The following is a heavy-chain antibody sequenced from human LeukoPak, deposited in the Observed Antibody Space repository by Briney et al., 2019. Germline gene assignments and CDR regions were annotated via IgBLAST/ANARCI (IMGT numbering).Heavy chain of an antibody. D-gene: IGHD3-22*01. CDR1: GYTFTSYG. CDR2: ISAYNGNT. J-gene: IGHJ4*02. CDR3: ARDTTYYDSSGYSKRFDY. V-gene: IGHV1-18*01. Sequence: GASVKVSCKASGYTFTSYGISWVRQAPGQGLEWMGWISAYNGNTNYAQKLQGRVTMTTDTSTSTAYMELRGLRSDDTAVYYCARDTTYYDSSGYSKRFDYWGQGTLVTVSS.